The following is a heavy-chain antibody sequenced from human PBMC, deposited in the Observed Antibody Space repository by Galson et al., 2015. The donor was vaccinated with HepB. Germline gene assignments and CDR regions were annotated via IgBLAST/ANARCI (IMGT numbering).Heavy chain of an antibody. CDR3: ARDGGTIFGVVPDY. J-gene: IGHJ4*02. V-gene: IGHV3-11*06. D-gene: IGHD3-3*01. Sequence: SLRLSCAASGFTFSDYYMSWIRQAPGKGLEWVSYISSSSSYTNYADSVKGRFTISRDNAKNSLYLQMNSLRAEDTAVYYCARDGGTIFGVVPDYWGQGTLVTVSS. CDR1: GFTFSDYY. CDR2: ISSSSSYT.